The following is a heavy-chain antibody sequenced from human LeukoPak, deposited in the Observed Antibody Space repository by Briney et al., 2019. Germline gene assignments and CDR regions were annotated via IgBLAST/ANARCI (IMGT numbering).Heavy chain of an antibody. CDR2: IWYDGSNK. CDR3: ARDPGAYCGGDCYHFYDY. D-gene: IGHD2-21*02. CDR1: GFTFSSYG. J-gene: IGHJ4*02. V-gene: IGHV3-33*08. Sequence: PTGGSLRLSCAASGFTFSSYGMHWVRQAPGKGLEWVAVIWYDGSNKYYADSVKGRFTISRDNSKNTLYLQMNSLRAEDTAVYYCARDPGAYCGGDCYHFYDYWGQGTLVTVSS.